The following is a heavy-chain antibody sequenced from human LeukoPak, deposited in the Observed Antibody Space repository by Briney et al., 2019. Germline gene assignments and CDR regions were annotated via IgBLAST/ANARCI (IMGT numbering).Heavy chain of an antibody. V-gene: IGHV3-23*01. J-gene: IGHJ5*02. Sequence: GGSLRLSCAASGFTFSSHGMNWVRQAPGKGLEWVSGISPSGGITYYTDSVKGRFTISRDNSKNTVSLQMNSLRAEDTALYHCARRAGGTQEFDPWGQGTLVTVSS. D-gene: IGHD6-13*01. CDR1: GFTFSSHG. CDR2: ISPSGGIT. CDR3: ARRAGGTQEFDP.